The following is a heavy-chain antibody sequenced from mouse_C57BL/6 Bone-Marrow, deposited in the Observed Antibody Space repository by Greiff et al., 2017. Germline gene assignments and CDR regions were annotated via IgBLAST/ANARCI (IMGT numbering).Heavy chain of an antibody. V-gene: IGHV14-4*01. CDR2: IDPENGDT. CDR3: TTVVHY. J-gene: IGHJ2*01. CDR1: GFNIKDDY. D-gene: IGHD1-1*01. Sequence: EVKLQQSGAELVRPGASVKLSCTASGFNIKDDYMHWVKQRPEQGLEWIGWIDPENGDTESASKFKGKATITEDTSSNTAYRQLSSLTSEDTAVYYCTTVVHYWGQGTTLTVSA.